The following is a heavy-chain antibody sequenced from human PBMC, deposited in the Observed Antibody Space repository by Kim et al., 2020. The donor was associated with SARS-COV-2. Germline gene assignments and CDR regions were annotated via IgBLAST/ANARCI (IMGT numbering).Heavy chain of an antibody. D-gene: IGHD5-12*01. V-gene: IGHV3-11*01. CDR1: GLSFSDSY. Sequence: GGSLRLSCAASGLSFSDSYMNWVRQAPGKGLEWLSFISTRGESLFYADSVEGRFTISRDNAKNSLYLQMNYLRDEDTAVYYFARSGNGYNAFGIWGQG. CDR2: ISTRGESL. CDR3: ARSGNGYNAFGI. J-gene: IGHJ4*02.